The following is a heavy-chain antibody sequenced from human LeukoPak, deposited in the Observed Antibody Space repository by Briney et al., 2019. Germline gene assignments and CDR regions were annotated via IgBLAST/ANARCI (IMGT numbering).Heavy chain of an antibody. Sequence: GRSLRLSCAASGFTFSSYAMHWVRQAPGKGLEYVSAISSNGGSTYYANSVKGRFTISRDNSKNTLYLQMGSLRAEDMAVYYCAGGYYDSSGYVDYWGQGTLVTVSS. CDR1: GFTFSSYA. D-gene: IGHD3-22*01. CDR2: ISSNGGST. J-gene: IGHJ4*02. V-gene: IGHV3-64*01. CDR3: AGGYYDSSGYVDY.